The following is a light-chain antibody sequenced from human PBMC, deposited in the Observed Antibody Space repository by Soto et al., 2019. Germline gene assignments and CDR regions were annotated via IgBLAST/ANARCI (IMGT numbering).Light chain of an antibody. CDR1: SSDVGGYNY. J-gene: IGLJ1*01. CDR2: DVS. Sequence: QSVLTQPRSVSGSPGQSGTISCTGTSSDVGGYNYISWYQQHPGKAPKLMIYDVSKRPSGVPDRFSGSKSGNTASLTISGLQAEDEADYYCCSYAGSYDYVFGTGTKVTVL. V-gene: IGLV2-11*01. CDR3: CSYAGSYDYV.